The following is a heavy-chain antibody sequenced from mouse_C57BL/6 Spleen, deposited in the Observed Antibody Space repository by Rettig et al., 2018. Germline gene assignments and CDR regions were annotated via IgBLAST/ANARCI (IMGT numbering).Heavy chain of an antibody. V-gene: IGHV1-75*01. D-gene: IGHD2-5*01. J-gene: IGHJ3*01. CDR3: ARSGAYYSNYEGFAY. Sequence: QGLEWIGWIFPGSGSTYYNEKFKGKATLTVDKSSSTAYMLLSSLTSEDSAVYFCARSGAYYSNYEGFAYWGQGTLVTVSA. CDR2: IFPGSGST.